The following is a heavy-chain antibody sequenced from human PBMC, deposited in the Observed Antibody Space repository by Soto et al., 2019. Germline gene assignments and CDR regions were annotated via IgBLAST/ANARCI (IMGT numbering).Heavy chain of an antibody. J-gene: IGHJ6*02. CDR1: GFTFSSYG. CDR3: AKDWGDWSSDFWSGYNYGMDV. D-gene: IGHD3-3*01. CDR2: ISYDGSNK. V-gene: IGHV3-30*18. Sequence: GGSLRLSCAASGFTFSSYGMHWVRQAPGKGLEWVAVISYDGSNKYYADSVKGRFTISRDNSKNTLYLQMNSLRAEDTAVYYCAKDWGDWSSDFWSGYNYGMDVWGQGTTVTVSS.